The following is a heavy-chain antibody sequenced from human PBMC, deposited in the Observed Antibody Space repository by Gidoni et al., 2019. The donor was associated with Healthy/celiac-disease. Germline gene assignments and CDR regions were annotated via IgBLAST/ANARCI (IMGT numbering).Heavy chain of an antibody. D-gene: IGHD3-10*01. J-gene: IGHJ4*02. Sequence: EVQLVESGGGLVKPGGSLRLSCAASGFTFSSYSMNWVRQAPGKGLEWVSSISSSSSYIYYADSVKGRFTISRDNAKNSLYLQMNSLRAEDTAVYYCARGGVLLWFGEFGYWGQGTLVTVSS. CDR3: ARGGVLLWFGEFGY. CDR2: ISSSSSYI. CDR1: GFTFSSYS. V-gene: IGHV3-21*01.